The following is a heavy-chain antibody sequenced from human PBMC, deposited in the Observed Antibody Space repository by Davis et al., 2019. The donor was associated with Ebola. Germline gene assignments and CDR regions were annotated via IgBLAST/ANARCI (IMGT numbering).Heavy chain of an antibody. V-gene: IGHV4-31*03. J-gene: IGHJ4*02. CDR3: ASRTYSGSYGRGYFDY. CDR1: GGSISSGGYY. Sequence: SETLSLTCTVSGGSISSGGYYWSWIRQHPGKGLEWIGYIYYSGSTYYNPSLKSRVTISVDTSKNQFSLKLSSVTAADTAVYYCASRTYSGSYGRGYFDYWGQGTLVTASS. D-gene: IGHD1-26*01. CDR2: IYYSGST.